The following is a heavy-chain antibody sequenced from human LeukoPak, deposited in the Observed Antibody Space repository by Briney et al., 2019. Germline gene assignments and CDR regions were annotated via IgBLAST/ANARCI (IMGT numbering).Heavy chain of an antibody. D-gene: IGHD1-26*01. V-gene: IGHV4-34*01. Sequence: SETLSLTCTVSGASNSNSYWTWIRQPPGKGLEWIGEINHSGSTNYNPSLKSRVTISVDTSKNQFSLKLSSVTAADTAVYYCARGLSLVGATNDYWGQGTLVTVSS. CDR2: INHSGST. J-gene: IGHJ4*02. CDR1: GASNSNSY. CDR3: ARGLSLVGATNDY.